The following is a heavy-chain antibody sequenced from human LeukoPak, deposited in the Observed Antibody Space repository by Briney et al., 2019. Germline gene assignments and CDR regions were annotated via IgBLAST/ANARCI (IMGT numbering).Heavy chain of an antibody. CDR3: ARGGNRFGGFYFDY. Sequence: PSETLSLTCTVSADSLSSGGHYWAWIRQFPGKGLESIGFIHHSGRSRHNPSLKDRIAISVDTSRKQFALKLSSVTAADTAMYYCARGGNRFGGFYFDYWGQGIQVIVSS. D-gene: IGHD3-10*01. J-gene: IGHJ4*02. V-gene: IGHV4-31*03. CDR1: ADSLSSGGHY. CDR2: IHHSGRS.